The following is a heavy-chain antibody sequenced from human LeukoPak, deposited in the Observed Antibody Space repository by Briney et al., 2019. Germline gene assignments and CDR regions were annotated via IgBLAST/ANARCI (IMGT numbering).Heavy chain of an antibody. D-gene: IGHD4-17*01. J-gene: IGHJ4*02. CDR1: GFTFSSYA. CDR2: ISYDGSNK. Sequence: GGSLRLSCAASGFTFSSYAMHWVRQAPGKGLEWVAVISYDGSNKYYADSVKGRFTISRDNSKNTLYLQMKSLKAEDTAVYYCARGHTAVTRHFDFWGQGTLVTVSS. CDR3: ARGHTAVTRHFDF. V-gene: IGHV3-30-3*01.